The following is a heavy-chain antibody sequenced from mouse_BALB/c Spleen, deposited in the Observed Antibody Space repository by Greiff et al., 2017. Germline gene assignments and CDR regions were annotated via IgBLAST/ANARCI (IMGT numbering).Heavy chain of an antibody. CDR3: ALRYFDV. D-gene: IGHD2-10*01. V-gene: IGHV14-4*02. CDR1: GFNIKDYY. J-gene: IGHJ1*01. CDR2: IDPENGDT. Sequence: VQLQQSGAELVRPGASVKLSCTASGFNIKDYYMHWVKQRPEQGLEWIGWIDPENGDTEYAPKFKDKATLTADKSSSTAYMQLSSLTSEDSAVYYCALRYFDVWGGGNTVNVAS.